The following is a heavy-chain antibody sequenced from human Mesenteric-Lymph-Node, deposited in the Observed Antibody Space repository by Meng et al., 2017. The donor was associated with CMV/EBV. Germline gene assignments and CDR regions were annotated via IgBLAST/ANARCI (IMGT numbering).Heavy chain of an antibody. J-gene: IGHJ5*02. CDR3: ARGSGSWYYLGWFDP. V-gene: IGHV1-8*01. CDR2: MNPNSGNT. D-gene: IGHD6-13*01. CDR1: GYTFTSYD. Sequence: ASVKVSCKASGYTFTSYDINWVRQATGQGLEWMGWMNPNSGNTGYAQKFQGRVTMTRNTSISTAYMELSSLRSEDAAVYYCARGSGSWYYLGWFDPWGQGTLVTVSS.